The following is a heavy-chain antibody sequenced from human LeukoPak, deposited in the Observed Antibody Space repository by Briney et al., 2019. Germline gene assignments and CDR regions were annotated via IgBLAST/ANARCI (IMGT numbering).Heavy chain of an antibody. CDR2: IYYSGST. V-gene: IGHV4-39*07. D-gene: IGHD2-2*01. CDR1: GGSISSSSYY. J-gene: IGHJ6*02. CDR3: TSWGRPAEENYYYGMDV. Sequence: SSETLSLTCTISGGSISSSSYYWGWIRQPPGKGLEWIGSIYYSGSTYYNPSLKSRVTISVDTSKNQFSLKLSSVTAADTAVYYCTSWGRPAEENYYYGMDVWGQGTTVTVSS.